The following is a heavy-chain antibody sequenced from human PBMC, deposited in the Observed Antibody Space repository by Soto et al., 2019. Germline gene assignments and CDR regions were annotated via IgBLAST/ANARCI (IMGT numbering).Heavy chain of an antibody. Sequence: EVQLVESGGGLVQPGGSLRLSCVDSGFTFSSYWMSWVRQAPVKGLEWVGNIKQDGSEENYVDSVKGRFTISRDHAKNSMYLQMNSLRVEDTAVYYCARIAASGRGWDVWGQGTTVVVSS. J-gene: IGHJ6*02. V-gene: IGHV3-7*01. CDR3: ARIAASGRGWDV. D-gene: IGHD6-13*01. CDR1: GFTFSSYW. CDR2: IKQDGSEE.